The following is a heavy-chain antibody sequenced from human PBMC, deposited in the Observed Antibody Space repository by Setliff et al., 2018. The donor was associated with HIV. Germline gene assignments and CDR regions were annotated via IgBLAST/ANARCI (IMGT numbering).Heavy chain of an antibody. CDR1: GFTFSTSW. V-gene: IGHV3-7*01. CDR2: IKPDGSEK. J-gene: IGHJ4*02. CDR3: SRGHYTTLG. D-gene: IGHD3-10*02. Sequence: GGSLRLSCEASGFTFSTSWMSWVRQAPGKGLEWVANIKPDGSEKSYVESVKGRFTISRDNAKNSLYLQMNSLRIEDTAVYYCSRGHYTTLGWGQGTLVTVSS.